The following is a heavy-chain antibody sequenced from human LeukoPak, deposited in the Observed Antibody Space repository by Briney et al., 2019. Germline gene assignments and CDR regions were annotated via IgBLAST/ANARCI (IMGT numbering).Heavy chain of an antibody. CDR1: GFAFSSYW. CDR2: IKQDGSEK. D-gene: IGHD6-6*01. CDR3: ARVSGIAARLDY. J-gene: IGHJ4*02. V-gene: IGHV3-7*01. Sequence: GGSLRLSCAAPGFAFSSYWMSWVRQAPGKGLEWVANIKQDGSEKYYVDSVKGRFTISRDNAKNSLYLQMNSLRAEDTAVYYCARVSGIAARLDYWGQGTLVNVSS.